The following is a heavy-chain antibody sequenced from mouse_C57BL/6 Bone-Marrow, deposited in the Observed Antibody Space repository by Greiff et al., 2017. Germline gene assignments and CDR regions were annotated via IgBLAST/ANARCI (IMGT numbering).Heavy chain of an antibody. CDR1: GYSFTSYY. CDR2: IYPGSGNT. J-gene: IGHJ2*01. CDR3: ARSGSKSYFDY. D-gene: IGHD2-5*01. Sequence: VQLQQSGPELVKPGASVKISCKASGYSFTSYYIHWVKQRPGQGLEWIGWIYPGSGNTKYNEKFKGKATLTADTSSSTAYMQLSSLTSEDSAVYYCARSGSKSYFDYWGQGTTLTVSS. V-gene: IGHV1-66*01.